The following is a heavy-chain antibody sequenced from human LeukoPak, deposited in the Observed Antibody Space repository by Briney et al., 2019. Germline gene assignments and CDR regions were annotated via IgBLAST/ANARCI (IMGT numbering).Heavy chain of an antibody. J-gene: IGHJ6*03. V-gene: IGHV1-8*03. Sequence: GASVKVSCKASGYTFTSYDINWVRQATGQGLEWMGWMNPNSGNTGYAQKFQGRVTITRNTSICTAYMELSSLRSEDTAVYYCARGPTSGSSSPYYYYYMDVWGKGTTVTVSS. CDR3: ARGPTSGSSSPYYYYYMDV. CDR2: MNPNSGNT. CDR1: GYTFTSYD. D-gene: IGHD6-6*01.